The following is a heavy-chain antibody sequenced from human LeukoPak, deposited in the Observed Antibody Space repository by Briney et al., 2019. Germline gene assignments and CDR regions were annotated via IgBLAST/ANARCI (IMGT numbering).Heavy chain of an antibody. V-gene: IGHV4-30-2*01. Sequence: PSQTLSLTCAVSGGSISSGGYSWSWTRQPPGKGLEWIGYIYHSGSTYYNPSLKSRVTISVDRSKNQFSLKLSSVTAADTAVYYCARASEYGDYLPFDYWGQGTLVTVSS. CDR1: GGSISSGGYS. J-gene: IGHJ4*02. D-gene: IGHD4-17*01. CDR3: ARASEYGDYLPFDY. CDR2: IYHSGST.